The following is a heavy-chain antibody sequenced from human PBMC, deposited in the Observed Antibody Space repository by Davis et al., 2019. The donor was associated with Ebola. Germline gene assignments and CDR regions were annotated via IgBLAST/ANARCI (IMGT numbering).Heavy chain of an antibody. CDR2: LGLSADT. D-gene: IGHD6-19*01. J-gene: IGHJ3*01. CDR1: GFTFSSYA. V-gene: IGHV3-23*01. CDR3: AKDTSNVWFDV. Sequence: GESLKISCAASGFTFSSYAMSWVRQAPGKGLEWVSTLGLSADTYYADSVKGRFTISRDNSKNTLYLQMNNLRVEDTAIYYCAKDTSNVWFDVWGQGTMVTVSS.